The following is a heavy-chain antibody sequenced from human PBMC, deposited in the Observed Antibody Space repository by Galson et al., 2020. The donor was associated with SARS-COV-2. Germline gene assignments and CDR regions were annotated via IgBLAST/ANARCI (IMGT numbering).Heavy chain of an antibody. J-gene: IGHJ2*01. CDR3: ARQGVNMIVLVTVPGWFFDL. D-gene: IGHD2-21*02. CDR2: IYPNGRT. Sequence: SETLSLTCAVSGYSVSTTNYWGWVRLAPGKGLEWIGSIYPNGRTYYNPSLESRVTISVDTSRNQFSLTLASVTAADTAFYYCARQGVNMIVLVTVPGWFFDLWVGGTLVTVSS. V-gene: IGHV4-38-2*01. CDR1: GYSVSTTNY.